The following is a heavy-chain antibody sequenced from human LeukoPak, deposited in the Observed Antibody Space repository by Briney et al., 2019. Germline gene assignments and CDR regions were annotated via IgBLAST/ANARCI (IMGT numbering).Heavy chain of an antibody. CDR3: ARIPRTWLRFPYFDY. V-gene: IGHV3-30-3*01. Sequence: GGSLRLSCAASAFTFSNYTMHWVRQAPGKGLEWVAVISYDGSNKYYADSVKGRFTISRDNSKNTLYLQINSHRGEDTAVYYCARIPRTWLRFPYFDYWGQGTLVTVSS. CDR2: ISYDGSNK. CDR1: AFTFSNYT. D-gene: IGHD5-12*01. J-gene: IGHJ4*02.